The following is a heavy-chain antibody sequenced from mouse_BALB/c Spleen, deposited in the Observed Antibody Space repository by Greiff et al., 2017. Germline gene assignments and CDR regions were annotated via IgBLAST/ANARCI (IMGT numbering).Heavy chain of an antibody. Sequence: VQLKESGPELVKPGASVKMSCKASGYTFTSYVMHWVKQKPGQGLEWIGYINPYNDGTKYNEKFKGKATLTSDKSSSTAYMELSSLTSEDSAVYYCARKAYGSSFLYYFDYWGQGTTLTVSS. CDR1: GYTFTSYV. CDR3: ARKAYGSSFLYYFDY. CDR2: INPYNDGT. V-gene: IGHV1-14*01. D-gene: IGHD1-1*01. J-gene: IGHJ2*01.